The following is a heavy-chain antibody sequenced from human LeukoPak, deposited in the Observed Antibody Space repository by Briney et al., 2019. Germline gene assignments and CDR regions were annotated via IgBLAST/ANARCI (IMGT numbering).Heavy chain of an antibody. D-gene: IGHD3-22*01. CDR2: ISTYIGNT. J-gene: IGHJ3*02. CDR1: GYTFNSYG. V-gene: IGHV1-18*04. Sequence: ASVKVSCKASGYTFNSYGITWVRQAPGQGLEWMGWISTYIGNTNYAQKLQGRVTMTTDTSTSTAYMELRRLRSDDTAVYYCARDGHRRYHYDSSGREDAFDIWGQGTMVTVSS. CDR3: ARDGHRRYHYDSSGREDAFDI.